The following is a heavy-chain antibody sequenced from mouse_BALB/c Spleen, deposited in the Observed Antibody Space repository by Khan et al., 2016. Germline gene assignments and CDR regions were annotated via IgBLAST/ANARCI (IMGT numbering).Heavy chain of an antibody. Sequence: EVELVESGGGLVKPGGSLKLSCAASGFTFSDYYMYWVRQTPEKRLEWVATISDGGSYTYYPAREKGRFTTSRDNDKNNLYLQMSSLKSEDTAMYYGAREGVRRGFASWGQGTLVTVSA. V-gene: IGHV5-4*02. CDR3: AREGVRRGFAS. CDR2: ISDGGSYT. D-gene: IGHD2-14*01. CDR1: GFTFSDYY. J-gene: IGHJ3*01.